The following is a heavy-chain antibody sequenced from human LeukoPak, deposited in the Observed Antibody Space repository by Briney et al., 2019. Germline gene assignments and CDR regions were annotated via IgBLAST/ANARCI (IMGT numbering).Heavy chain of an antibody. Sequence: AGGSLRLSCAASGFTFSTYSMNWVRQAPGKGLEWVSYISYSSSAIYYADSVKGRFTISRDNAKNSLYLQMNSLRDEDTAVYYCARDSYGSSGYYYVSDYWGRGTLVTVSS. CDR3: ARDSYGSSGYYYVSDY. CDR1: GFTFSTYS. D-gene: IGHD3-22*01. CDR2: ISYSSSAI. J-gene: IGHJ4*02. V-gene: IGHV3-48*02.